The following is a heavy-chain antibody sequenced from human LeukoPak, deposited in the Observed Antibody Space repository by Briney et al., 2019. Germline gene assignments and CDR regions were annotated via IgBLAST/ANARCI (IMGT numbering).Heavy chain of an antibody. CDR3: ATRPPAHGYSYGSI. V-gene: IGHV3-9*01. J-gene: IGHJ4*02. D-gene: IGHD5-18*01. CDR1: GFTFNDYA. Sequence: GGSLRLSCAASGFTFNDYAMHWVRQAPGKGLEWVSGITWNGGSIGYADSVRGRFTISRDNAKNSLYLQMNSLRAEDTAVYYCATRPPAHGYSYGSIWGQGTLVTVSS. CDR2: ITWNGGSI.